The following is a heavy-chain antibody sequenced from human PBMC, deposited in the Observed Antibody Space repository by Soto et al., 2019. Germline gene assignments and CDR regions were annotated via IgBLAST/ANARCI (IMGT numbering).Heavy chain of an antibody. J-gene: IGHJ5*02. CDR1: GGTFSSYA. CDR3: ARRASLAGSCYSCSNWFDP. V-gene: IGHV1-69*13. CDR2: IIPIFGTA. D-gene: IGHD2-15*01. Sequence: SVKVSCKASGGTFSSYAISWVRQAPGQGLEWMGGIIPIFGTANYAQKFQGRVTITADESTRTAYMELSSLRSEDTAVYYCARRASLAGSCYSCSNWFDPWGQGTLVTVSS.